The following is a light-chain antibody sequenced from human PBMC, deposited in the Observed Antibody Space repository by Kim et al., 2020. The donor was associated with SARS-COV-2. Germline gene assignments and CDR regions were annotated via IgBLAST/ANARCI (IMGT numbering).Light chain of an antibody. CDR3: QQDYNLLT. Sequence: PGERVTLSCRASQSVSSSYLTWYQQKPGQAPRLLIYGASTRTTGIPARFSGSGSGTDFTLTISSLQPEDFAVYYCQQDYNLLTFGGGTKVDIK. J-gene: IGKJ4*01. CDR2: GAS. CDR1: QSVSSSY. V-gene: IGKV3D-7*01.